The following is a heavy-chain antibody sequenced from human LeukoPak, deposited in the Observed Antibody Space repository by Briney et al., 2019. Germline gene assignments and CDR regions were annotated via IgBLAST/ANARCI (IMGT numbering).Heavy chain of an antibody. D-gene: IGHD3-22*01. V-gene: IGHV4-34*01. CDR3: ARGGGYYYDSSGLGRRDAFDI. Sequence: KPSETLSLTCAVYGGSFSGYYWSWIRQPPGKGLEWIGEINHSGSTNYNPSLKSRVTISVDTSKNQFSLKLSSVTAADTAVYYCARGGGYYYDSSGLGRRDAFDIWGQGTMVTVSS. CDR1: GGSFSGYY. J-gene: IGHJ3*02. CDR2: INHSGST.